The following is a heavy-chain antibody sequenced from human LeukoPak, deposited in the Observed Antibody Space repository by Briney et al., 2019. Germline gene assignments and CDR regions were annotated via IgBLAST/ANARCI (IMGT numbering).Heavy chain of an antibody. V-gene: IGHV7-4-1*02. J-gene: IGHJ5*02. CDR2: INTNTGNP. CDR3: ARGSFVVVPAAMLQLDP. CDR1: GYTFTSYA. D-gene: IGHD2-2*01. Sequence: ASVKVSCKASGYTFTSYAMNWVRQAPGQGLEWMGWINTNTGNPTYAQGFTGRFVFSLDTSVSTAYLQISSLKAEDTAVYYCARGSFVVVPAAMLQLDPWGQGTLVTGSS.